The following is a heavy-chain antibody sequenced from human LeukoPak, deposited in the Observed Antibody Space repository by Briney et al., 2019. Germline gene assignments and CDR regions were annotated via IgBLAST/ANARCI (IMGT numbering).Heavy chain of an antibody. Sequence: SETLSLTCTVSGYSISSGYYWGWIRQPPGKGLEWIGSIYHSGSTYYNPSLKSRVTISVDTSKNQFSLKLSSVTAADTAVYYCARDSGLRFLEWLLPLDYWGQGTLVTVSS. CDR1: GYSISSGYY. CDR2: IYHSGST. J-gene: IGHJ4*02. CDR3: ARDSGLRFLEWLLPLDY. V-gene: IGHV4-38-2*02. D-gene: IGHD3-3*01.